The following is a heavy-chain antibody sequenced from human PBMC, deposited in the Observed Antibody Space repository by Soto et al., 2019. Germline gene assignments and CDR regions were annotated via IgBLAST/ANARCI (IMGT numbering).Heavy chain of an antibody. V-gene: IGHV1-2*02. CDR2: INPATGAA. CDR3: ARGGGVGVAGSAAFDM. CDR1: GYPVTAYY. J-gene: IGHJ3*02. Sequence: QLHLVQSGAVVKKPGASVTVSCSASGYPVTAYYMHWVRQAPGRGLEWMGGINPATGAAKYTQTFQGRVNMTRDTSTSTVFMELRGLTSEDTAVFYCARGGGVGVAGSAAFDMWGQWTLVTVSS. D-gene: IGHD3-3*01.